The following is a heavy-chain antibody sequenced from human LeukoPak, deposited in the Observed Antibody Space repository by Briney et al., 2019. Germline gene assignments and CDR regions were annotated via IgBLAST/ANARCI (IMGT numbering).Heavy chain of an antibody. Sequence: SETLSLTCSVSGVSISSSNSYWGWIRQPPGKGLEWIGSIYYTGNTYYNASVKSQVSISIDTSKNQFSLRLTSVTAADTAVYYCARDGKRAFMITSGGARPYYFDYWGQGTLVTVSS. CDR3: ARDGKRAFMITSGGARPYYFDY. J-gene: IGHJ4*02. D-gene: IGHD3-16*01. CDR2: IYYTGNT. CDR1: GVSISSSNSY. V-gene: IGHV4-39*07.